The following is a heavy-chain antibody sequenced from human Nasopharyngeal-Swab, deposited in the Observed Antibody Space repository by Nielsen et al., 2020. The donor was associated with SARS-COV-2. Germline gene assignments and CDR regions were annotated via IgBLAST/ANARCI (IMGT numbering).Heavy chain of an antibody. V-gene: IGHV3-21*06. CDR1: GFTFSSNA. CDR2: ISPTSDYI. Sequence: GESLKISCAASGFTFSSNAMTWVRQAPGKGLEWVSSISPTSDYIYYAESVKGRFTISRDNAKNSLFLQMNSLRAEETAIYYCVRGSYGHYDSWGQGALITVSS. D-gene: IGHD4-17*01. J-gene: IGHJ5*01. CDR3: VRGSYGHYDS.